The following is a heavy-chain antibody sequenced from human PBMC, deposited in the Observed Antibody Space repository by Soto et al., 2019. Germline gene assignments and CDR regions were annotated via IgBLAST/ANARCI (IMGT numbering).Heavy chain of an antibody. D-gene: IGHD6-13*01. V-gene: IGHV4-59*01. J-gene: IGHJ5*02. CDR2: IYYSGST. CDR1: GGSISSYY. CDR3: ARALSYGIEASFDP. Sequence: SETLSLTCTVSGGSISSYYWSWIRQPPGKGLEWIGYIYYSGSTNYNPSLKSRVTISVDTSKNQFSLKLSSVTAADTAVYYCARALSYGIEASFDPWGQGTLVTVSS.